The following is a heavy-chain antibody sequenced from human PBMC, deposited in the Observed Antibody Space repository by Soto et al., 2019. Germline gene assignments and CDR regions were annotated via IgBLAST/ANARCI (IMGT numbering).Heavy chain of an antibody. CDR1: GASIINYY. V-gene: IGHV4-59*01. D-gene: IGHD3-10*02. CDR3: ARTLFGWGIWFDP. J-gene: IGHJ5*02. CDR2: VSNTATT. Sequence: SETLSLTCTVSGASIINYYWAWIRQSPGGGLESIGYVSNTATTTYNPSLKSRVTISVDTSKNQFSLKLSSVTAADTAVYYCARTLFGWGIWFDPWGQGTLVT.